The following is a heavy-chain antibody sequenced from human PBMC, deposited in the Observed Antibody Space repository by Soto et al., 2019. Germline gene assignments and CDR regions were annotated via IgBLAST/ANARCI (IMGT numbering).Heavy chain of an antibody. Sequence: LSPTCTVSGGSVSSGFYYWSWIRQPPGKGLEWIGSIYYSGSTNYNPSLKSRVTISLDTSKQQFSLKLSSVTAADTAVYFCARDRGGGDPGIDWFRPWDQGTLVTVSS. CDR2: IYYSGST. CDR3: ARDRGGGDPGIDWFRP. J-gene: IGHJ5*02. CDR1: GGSVSSGFYY. V-gene: IGHV4-61*01. D-gene: IGHD2-21*02.